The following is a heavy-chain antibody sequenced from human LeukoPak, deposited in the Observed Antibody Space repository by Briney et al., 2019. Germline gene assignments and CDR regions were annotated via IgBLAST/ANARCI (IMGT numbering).Heavy chain of an antibody. CDR1: GFTFSSYA. CDR3: ARDPDSSGYYSFDY. Sequence: GRSLGLSCAASGFTFSSYAMHWVRQAPGKGLEWVAVISYDGSNKYYADSVKGRFTISRDNSKNTLYLQMNSLRAEDTAVYYCARDPDSSGYYSFDYWGQGTLVTVSS. D-gene: IGHD3-22*01. J-gene: IGHJ4*02. CDR2: ISYDGSNK. V-gene: IGHV3-30-3*01.